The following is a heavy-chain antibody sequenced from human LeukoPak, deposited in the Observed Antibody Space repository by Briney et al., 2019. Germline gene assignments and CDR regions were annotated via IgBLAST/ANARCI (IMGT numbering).Heavy chain of an antibody. Sequence: GGSLRLSCAASGFTFSSYWMHWVRQAPGKGLEWVSAISGSGGSTYYADSVKGRFTISRDNSKNTLYLQMNSLRAEDTAVYYCAKGRRMPNWFDPWGQGTLVTVSS. V-gene: IGHV3-23*01. CDR2: ISGSGGST. CDR1: GFTFSSYW. D-gene: IGHD1-14*01. CDR3: AKGRRMPNWFDP. J-gene: IGHJ5*02.